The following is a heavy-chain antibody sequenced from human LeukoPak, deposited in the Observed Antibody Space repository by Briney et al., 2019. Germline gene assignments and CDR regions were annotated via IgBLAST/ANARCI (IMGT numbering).Heavy chain of an antibody. CDR2: ISYDGSNK. V-gene: IGHV3-30*18. J-gene: IGHJ1*01. CDR1: GFTFSSYG. CDR3: AKSGRDNYDFWSGSNAEYFQH. Sequence: GGSLRLSCAASGFTFSSYGMHWVRQAPGKGLEWVAVISYDGSNKYYADSVKGRFTISRDNSKNTLYLQMNSLRAEDTAVYYCAKSGRDNYDFWSGSNAEYFQHWGQGTLVTVSS. D-gene: IGHD3-3*01.